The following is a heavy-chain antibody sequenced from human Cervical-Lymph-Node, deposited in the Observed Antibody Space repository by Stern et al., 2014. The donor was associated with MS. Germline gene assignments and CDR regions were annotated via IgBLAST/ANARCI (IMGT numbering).Heavy chain of an antibody. D-gene: IGHD6-13*01. Sequence: QEQLVQSGAEVKKPGASLKVSCTASGYTLTSYDINWVRQATGQGLASMRWMNPNSGNTRYAPQFQGRVTMTRNTSISTAYMELSSLRSEDTAVYYCAGSYSSSWYNWFDPWGQGTLVTVSS. V-gene: IGHV1-8*02. CDR1: GYTLTSYD. J-gene: IGHJ5*02. CDR2: MNPNSGNT. CDR3: AGSYSSSWYNWFDP.